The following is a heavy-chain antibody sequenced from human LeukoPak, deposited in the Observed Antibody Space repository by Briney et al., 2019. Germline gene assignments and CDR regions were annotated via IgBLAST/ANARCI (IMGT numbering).Heavy chain of an antibody. CDR1: GGSISSYY. Sequence: PSETLSLTCTVSGGSISSYYWSWIRHPPGKGLEWIGYIYYSGSTNYNPSLKSRVTTSVDTSKNQFSLKLSSVTAADTAVYYCARLRRIQLWLGFDYWGQGTLVTVSS. J-gene: IGHJ4*02. D-gene: IGHD5-18*01. CDR2: IYYSGST. V-gene: IGHV4-59*08. CDR3: ARLRRIQLWLGFDY.